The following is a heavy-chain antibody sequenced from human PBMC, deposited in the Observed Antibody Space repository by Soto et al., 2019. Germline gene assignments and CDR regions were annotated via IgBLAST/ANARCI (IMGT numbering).Heavy chain of an antibody. CDR1: GGSFSGYY. D-gene: IGHD2-8*01. CDR3: ARGPHYCTNGVCYLDFDY. V-gene: IGHV4-34*01. CDR2: INHSGST. J-gene: IGHJ4*02. Sequence: QVQLQQWGAGLLKPSETLSLTCAVYGGSFSGYYWSWIRQPPGKGLEWIGEINHSGSTNYNPSLKSRVTISVDTSKNQFSLKLRSVTAADTAVYYCARGPHYCTNGVCYLDFDYWGQGTLVTVSS.